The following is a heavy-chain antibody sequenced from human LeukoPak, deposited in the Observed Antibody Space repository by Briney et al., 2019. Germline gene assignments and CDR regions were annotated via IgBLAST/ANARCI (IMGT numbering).Heavy chain of an antibody. CDR2: MNPNNGNT. J-gene: IGHJ5*02. D-gene: IGHD5-24*01. V-gene: IGHV1-8*02. CDR3: AGGMEVEMAHFNCCDP. Sequence: GSSVKVSCKASGGTFSSYDINWVRQATGQGLEWMGWMNPNNGNTGYAQKFQGRVNMTRNTSISTAYMELSSLRSECTAVYYCAGGMEVEMAHFNCCDPWGQRTLVTVSS. CDR1: GGTFSSYD.